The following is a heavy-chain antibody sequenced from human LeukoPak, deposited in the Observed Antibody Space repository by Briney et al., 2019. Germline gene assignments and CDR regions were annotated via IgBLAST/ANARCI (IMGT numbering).Heavy chain of an antibody. CDR3: ARDPRKTYSSGWYYFDY. D-gene: IGHD6-19*01. Sequence: ASVKVSCKASGYTFSTYGISWVRQAPGQGLGWMAWISAYNGNTNSAQKFQGRVTMTTDTSTSTAYMELKSLRSDDTAVYYCARDPRKTYSSGWYYFDYWGQGTLVTVSS. J-gene: IGHJ4*02. CDR2: ISAYNGNT. CDR1: GYTFSTYG. V-gene: IGHV1-18*01.